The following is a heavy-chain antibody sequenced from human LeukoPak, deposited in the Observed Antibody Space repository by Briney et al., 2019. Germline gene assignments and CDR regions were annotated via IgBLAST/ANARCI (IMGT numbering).Heavy chain of an antibody. CDR3: ARVRYCSSTSCYIDEYFQH. J-gene: IGHJ1*01. D-gene: IGHD2-2*01. CDR2: INPNSGGT. CDR1: GYTFTGYY. Sequence: GASVKVSCKASGYTFTGYYMHWVRQAPGQGLEWMGRINPNSGGTNYAQKCQGRVTMTRDTSISTAYMELSRLRSDDTAVYYCARVRYCSSTSCYIDEYFQHWGQGTLVTVSS. V-gene: IGHV1-2*06.